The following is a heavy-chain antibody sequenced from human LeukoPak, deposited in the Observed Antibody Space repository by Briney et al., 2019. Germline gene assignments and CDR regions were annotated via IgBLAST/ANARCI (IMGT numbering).Heavy chain of an antibody. CDR2: INHSGST. CDR3: ARHGRPRWGSGSYRQPPEYFQH. J-gene: IGHJ1*01. Sequence: SETLSLTCTVSGGSISSSSYYWSWIRQPPGKGLEWIGEINHSGSTNYNPSLKSRVTISVDTSKNQFSLKLSSVTAADTAVYYCARHGRPRWGSGSYRQPPEYFQHWGQGTLVTVSS. D-gene: IGHD3-10*01. V-gene: IGHV4-39*01. CDR1: GGSISSSSYY.